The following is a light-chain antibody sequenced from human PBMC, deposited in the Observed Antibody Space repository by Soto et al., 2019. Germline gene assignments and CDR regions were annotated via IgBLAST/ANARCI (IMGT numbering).Light chain of an antibody. Sequence: EIVMTQSPATLSVSPGERATLSCSASQSVSSNLAWYQQRPGQAPRLLIYGASSRATGIPDRFSGSGSGTEFTLTISRLEPEDFAVYYCQQYGSSSWTFGQGTKVDIK. CDR3: QQYGSSSWT. CDR1: QSVSSN. V-gene: IGKV3-20*01. J-gene: IGKJ1*01. CDR2: GAS.